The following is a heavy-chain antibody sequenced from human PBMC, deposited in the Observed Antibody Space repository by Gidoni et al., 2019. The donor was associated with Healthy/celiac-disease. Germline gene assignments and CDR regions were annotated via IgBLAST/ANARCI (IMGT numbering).Heavy chain of an antibody. J-gene: IGHJ5*02. V-gene: IGHV4-34*01. CDR2: INHSGST. CDR1: GGSFSVYY. Sequence: QVQLQQWGAGLLKPSETLSLTCAVYGGSFSVYYWSWIRQPPGKGLEWIGEINHSGSTNYNPSLKSRVTISVDTSKNQFSLKLSSVTAADTAVYYCARAFGSGSYYKLGWFDPWGQGTLVTVSS. D-gene: IGHD3-10*01. CDR3: ARAFGSGSYYKLGWFDP.